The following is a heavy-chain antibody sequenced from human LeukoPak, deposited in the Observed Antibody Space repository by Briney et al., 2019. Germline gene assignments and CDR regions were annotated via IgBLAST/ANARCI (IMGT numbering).Heavy chain of an antibody. CDR3: ARVHYYYYMDV. J-gene: IGHJ6*03. CDR1: GYTFTGYY. CDR2: INTDNGKT. V-gene: IGHV1/OR15-2*01. Sequence: ASVKVSCKAAGYTFTGYYMHWVRQAPGQGLEWMGWINTDNGKTNYAQKLQDRVTMTTDTSTNTAYMELRRLKSDDTAVYFCARVHYYYYMDVWGKGTTVTVSS.